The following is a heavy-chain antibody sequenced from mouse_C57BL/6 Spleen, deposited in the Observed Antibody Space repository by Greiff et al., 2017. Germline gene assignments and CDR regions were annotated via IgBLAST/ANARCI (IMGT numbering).Heavy chain of an antibody. D-gene: IGHD1-3*01. J-gene: IGHJ2*01. CDR1: GYTFTSYG. V-gene: IGHV1-59*01. CDR3: CVCIDVIVCPDSATNYHQNFKGQAAFTVDTSTSTAYMQVSSLTSEDSAVYYCARGGSYYGSSLAY. Sequence: QVHVKQPGAELVRPGTSVKLSCEASGYTFTSYGMHWVKQRPGQGLEWIGVIDPSDSYTNYNQKFKGNATLSGDNYSSTVYMQLSSLSSADSAVYKCCVCIDVIVCPDSATNYHQNFKGQAAFTVDTSTSTAYMQVSSLTSEDSAVYYCARGGSYYGSSLAYWGQGTTLTVSA. CDR2: IDPSDSYT.